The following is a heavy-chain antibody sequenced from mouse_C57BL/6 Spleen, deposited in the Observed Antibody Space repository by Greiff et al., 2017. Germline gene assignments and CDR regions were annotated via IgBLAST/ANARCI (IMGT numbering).Heavy chain of an antibody. D-gene: IGHD2-12*01. V-gene: IGHV1-52*01. CDR1: GYTFTSYW. CDR2: IDPSDSET. J-gene: IGHJ4*01. Sequence: QVQLQQPGAELVRPGSSVKLSCKASGYTFTSYWMHWVKQRPIQGLDWIGNIDPSDSETHYNQKFQDKDTLTVDKSSRTAYMQLRSLTSEDSAVYYCARSRYDDAMDYWGQGTSVTVSS. CDR3: ARSRYDDAMDY.